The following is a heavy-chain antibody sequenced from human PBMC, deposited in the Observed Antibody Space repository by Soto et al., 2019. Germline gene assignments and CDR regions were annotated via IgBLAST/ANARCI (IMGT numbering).Heavy chain of an antibody. CDR1: GFTFSSYG. J-gene: IGHJ6*02. V-gene: IGHV3-30*18. D-gene: IGHD6-13*01. CDR2: ISYDGSNK. CDR3: AKDWRIAAAWYYGMDV. Sequence: QVQLVESGGGVVQPGRSLRLSCAASGFTFSSYGMHWVRQAPGKGLEWVAVISYDGSNKYYADSVKGRFTISRDNSKNTLYLQMNSLRAEDTAVYYCAKDWRIAAAWYYGMDVWGQGTTVTVSS.